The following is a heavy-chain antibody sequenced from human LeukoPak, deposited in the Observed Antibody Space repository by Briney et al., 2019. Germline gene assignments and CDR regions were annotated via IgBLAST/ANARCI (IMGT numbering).Heavy chain of an antibody. CDR3: ARDKEVGATRSDY. CDR2: IEQDGSDK. J-gene: IGHJ4*02. D-gene: IGHD1-26*01. Sequence: GGSLRLSCAASGFTFSNYWMSWVRQAPGKGLEWVANIEQDGSDKYYVDSVKGRFTISRDNAKNSLYLQMNSLRAEDTAVYYCARDKEVGATRSDYWGQGTLVTVSS. V-gene: IGHV3-7*01. CDR1: GFTFSNYW.